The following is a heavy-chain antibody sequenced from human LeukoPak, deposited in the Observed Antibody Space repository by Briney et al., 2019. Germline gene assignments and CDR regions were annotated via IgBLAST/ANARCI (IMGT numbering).Heavy chain of an antibody. CDR3: ARDLGYSNPNHFDY. J-gene: IGHJ4*02. D-gene: IGHD4-11*01. Sequence: GRSLRLSCAASGFTFSSYAMHWVRQAPGKGLEWVAVISYDGSNKYYADSVKGRFTISRDNSKNTLYLQMNSQRAEDTAVYYCARDLGYSNPNHFDYWGQGTLVTVSS. CDR2: ISYDGSNK. CDR1: GFTFSSYA. V-gene: IGHV3-30*01.